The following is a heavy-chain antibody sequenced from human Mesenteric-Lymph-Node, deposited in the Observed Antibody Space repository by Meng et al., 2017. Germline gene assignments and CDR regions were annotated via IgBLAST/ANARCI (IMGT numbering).Heavy chain of an antibody. J-gene: IGHJ5*02. CDR1: GYTFSTYT. CDR3: ARGGNFDP. CDR2: ISTNTGTP. D-gene: IGHD2/OR15-2a*01. V-gene: IGHV7-4-1*02. Sequence: QVQLVQSGSELKKPGASVKVSCKASGYTFSTYTINRVRQAHGRGLEWMGRISTNTGTPTYTQDFTGRFVFSLDTSVSTAYLQISSLKAEDTAVYYCARGGNFDPWGQGTLVTVSS.